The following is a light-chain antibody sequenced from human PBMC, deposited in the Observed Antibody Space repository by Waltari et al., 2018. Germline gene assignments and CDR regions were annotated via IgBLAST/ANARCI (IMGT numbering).Light chain of an antibody. CDR3: QVWDSNTNHVI. V-gene: IGLV3-21*04. CDR2: DDS. Sequence: SSVLTQPPSVSLAPGKTASITCGGNNIGVKSVHWYQQRPGQAPVLVIYDDSARPSGIPERFSGSNSGNTATLTISRVEAGGGADYYCQVWDSNTNHVIFGGGTKLTVL. J-gene: IGLJ2*01. CDR1: NIGVKS.